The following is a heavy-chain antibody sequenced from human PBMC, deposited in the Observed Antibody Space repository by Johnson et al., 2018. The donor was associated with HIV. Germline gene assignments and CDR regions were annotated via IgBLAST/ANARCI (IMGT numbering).Heavy chain of an antibody. V-gene: IGHV3-48*04. D-gene: IGHD6-19*01. Sequence: VQLVESGGGLVQPGGSLRLSCAASGLTFSSYSMNWVRQAPGKGLEWVSYISSSSSTIYYADPVKGRFTISRDNAKNSLYLQMNSLRAEDTAVYYCARAPHPQWQWLPPGAFDIWGQGTMVTVSS. J-gene: IGHJ3*02. CDR3: ARAPHPQWQWLPPGAFDI. CDR1: GLTFSSYS. CDR2: ISSSSSTI.